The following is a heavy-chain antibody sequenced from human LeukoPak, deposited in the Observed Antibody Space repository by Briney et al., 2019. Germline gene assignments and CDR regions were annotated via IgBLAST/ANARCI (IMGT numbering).Heavy chain of an antibody. CDR2: IYYSGST. CDR1: GGSISSGDYY. D-gene: IGHD4-17*01. CDR3: ARDVGEVTTFDY. J-gene: IGHJ4*02. Sequence: PSETLSLTCTVSGGSISSGDYYWSWIRQPPGKGLEWIGYIYYSGSTYYNPSLKSRVTISVDTSKNQFSLKLSSVTAADTAVYYCARDVGEVTTFDYWGQGTLVTVSS. V-gene: IGHV4-30-4*01.